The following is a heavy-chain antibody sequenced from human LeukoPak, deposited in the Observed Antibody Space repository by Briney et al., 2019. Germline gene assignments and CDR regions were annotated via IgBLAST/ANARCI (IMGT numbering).Heavy chain of an antibody. CDR3: ARRPINIRLRYFDY. Sequence: GESLKISCKGSGYRFTSYWIGWVRQMPGKGLEGMGIIYPGDSDTRYSPSFQGQVTISADKSISTAYLQWSSLKASDTAMYYCARRPINIRLRYFDYWGQGTLVTVSS. CDR2: IYPGDSDT. V-gene: IGHV5-51*01. J-gene: IGHJ4*02. CDR1: GYRFTSYW. D-gene: IGHD1-1*01.